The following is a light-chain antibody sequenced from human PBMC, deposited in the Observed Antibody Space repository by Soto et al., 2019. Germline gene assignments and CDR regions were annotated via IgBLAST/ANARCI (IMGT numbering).Light chain of an antibody. Sequence: EIVLTQSPATLSLSPGERATLSCRASQSVSSYLAWYQQKPGQAPRLLIYDAYNMATGIPARFSGSGSGTDFTLTISSLEPEDFAVYYCQQRSNWPLTCGGGTNVEIK. CDR1: QSVSSY. CDR2: DAY. J-gene: IGKJ4*01. CDR3: QQRSNWPLT. V-gene: IGKV3-11*01.